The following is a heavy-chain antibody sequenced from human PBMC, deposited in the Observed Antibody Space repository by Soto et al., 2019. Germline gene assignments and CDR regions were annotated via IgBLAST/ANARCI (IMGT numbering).Heavy chain of an antibody. Sequence: QVQLQESGPGLVKPSQTLSLTCTVSGDSISSGGYYWSWIRQHPGKGLEWIGYIYYSGSTYYNPSLKSRAIISVDTSKNQFSLKLSSVTAADTAVYYCARGSTVAAILFDYWGQGTLVTVSS. CDR3: ARGSTVAAILFDY. V-gene: IGHV4-31*03. D-gene: IGHD2-15*01. J-gene: IGHJ4*02. CDR1: GDSISSGGYY. CDR2: IYYSGST.